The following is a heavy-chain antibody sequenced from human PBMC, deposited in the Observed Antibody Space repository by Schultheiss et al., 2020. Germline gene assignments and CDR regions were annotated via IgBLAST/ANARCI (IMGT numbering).Heavy chain of an antibody. CDR2: IYYSGST. CDR1: GGSISSGGYY. V-gene: IGHV4-31*03. Sequence: SETLSLTCTVSGGSISSGGYYWSWIRQHPGKGLEWIGYIYYSGSTYYNPSLKSRVTISVDTSKNQFSLKLSSVTAADTAVYYCARDSYCGGDCFGLGMDVWGQGTTVNVYS. D-gene: IGHD2-21*01. J-gene: IGHJ6*02. CDR3: ARDSYCGGDCFGLGMDV.